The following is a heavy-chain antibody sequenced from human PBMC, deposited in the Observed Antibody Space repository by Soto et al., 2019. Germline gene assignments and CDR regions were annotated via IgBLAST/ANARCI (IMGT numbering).Heavy chain of an antibody. CDR3: ARIVVVPAAIPKYYFDY. J-gene: IGHJ4*02. CDR2: IYYSGST. Sequence: SETLSLTCTVSGGSVRSDNYYWSWIRQPPGKGLEWIGYIYYSGSTNYNPSLKSRVTISVDTSKNQFSLKLSSVTAADTAVYYCARIVVVPAAIPKYYFDYWGQGTLVTVSS. D-gene: IGHD2-2*02. CDR1: GGSVRSDNYY. V-gene: IGHV4-61*01.